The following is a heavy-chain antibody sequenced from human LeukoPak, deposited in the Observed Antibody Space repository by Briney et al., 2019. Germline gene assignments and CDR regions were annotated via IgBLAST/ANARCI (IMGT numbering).Heavy chain of an antibody. V-gene: IGHV4-34*01. Sequence: SETLSLTCAVYGGSFSGYYWSWIRQPPGKGLEWIGEINHSGSTNYNPSLKSRVTISVDTSKNQFSLKLSSVTAADTAVYYCARVADDYVWGSYRSGARLRSYFDYWGQGTLVTVSS. J-gene: IGHJ4*02. CDR2: INHSGST. CDR3: ARVADDYVWGSYRSGARLRSYFDY. D-gene: IGHD3-16*02. CDR1: GGSFSGYY.